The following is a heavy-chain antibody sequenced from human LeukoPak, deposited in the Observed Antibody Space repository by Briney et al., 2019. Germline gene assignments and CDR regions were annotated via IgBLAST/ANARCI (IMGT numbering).Heavy chain of an antibody. Sequence: KTGGSLRLSCAASGLTFSDYYMSWIRQAPGKGLEWVSYISSSSSYTNYADSVKGRFTISRDNAKNTLYLQMNSLRAEDTALYYCARRGYCSVDSCFPFDYWGQGSLVTVSS. V-gene: IGHV3-11*06. J-gene: IGHJ4*02. CDR2: ISSSSSYT. CDR3: ARRGYCSVDSCFPFDY. CDR1: GLTFSDYY. D-gene: IGHD2-15*01.